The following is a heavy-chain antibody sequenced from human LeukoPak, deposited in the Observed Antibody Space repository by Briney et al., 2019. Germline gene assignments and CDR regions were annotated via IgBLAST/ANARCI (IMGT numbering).Heavy chain of an antibody. CDR2: ISGSGGYT. V-gene: IGHV3-23*01. J-gene: IGHJ4*02. Sequence: GGSLRLSCAASGFTFSSYGMTWVRQAPGKGLEWVSGISGSGGYTRYADSVKGRFTISRDNPKSTLYLQMNSLRAEDTAVYYCAKGRVTATGPSNSGQGTLVTVSS. CDR3: AKGRVTATGPSN. CDR1: GFTFSSYG. D-gene: IGHD6-13*01.